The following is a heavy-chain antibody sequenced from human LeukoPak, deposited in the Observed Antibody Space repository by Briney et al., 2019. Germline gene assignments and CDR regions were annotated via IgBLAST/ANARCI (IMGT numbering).Heavy chain of an antibody. Sequence: GGSLRLSCAASGFTFSSYWMSWVRQAPGKGLEWAANIKQDGSEKYYVDSVKGRFTISRDNAKNSLYLQMNSLRAEDTAVYYCAKGLEWYYDSSGYRNWGQGTLVTVSS. V-gene: IGHV3-7*01. CDR3: AKGLEWYYDSSGYRN. CDR2: IKQDGSEK. J-gene: IGHJ4*02. D-gene: IGHD3-22*01. CDR1: GFTFSSYW.